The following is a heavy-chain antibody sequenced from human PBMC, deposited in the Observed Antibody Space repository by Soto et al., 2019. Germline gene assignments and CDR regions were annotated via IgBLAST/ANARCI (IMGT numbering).Heavy chain of an antibody. V-gene: IGHV1-8*02. CDR2: ISAYNGNT. D-gene: IGHD3-16*01. J-gene: IGHJ6*02. CDR3: AREGVRGMDV. Sequence: ASVKVSCKASGYTFTTYAMHWVRQAPGQGLEWMGWISAYNGNTNYAQKFQGRVTMTRNTSISTAYMELSSLRSEDTAVYYCAREGVRGMDVWGQGTTVTVSS. CDR1: GYTFTTYA.